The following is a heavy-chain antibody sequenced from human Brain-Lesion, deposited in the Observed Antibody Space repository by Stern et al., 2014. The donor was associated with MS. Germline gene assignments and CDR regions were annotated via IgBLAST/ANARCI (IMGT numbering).Heavy chain of an antibody. CDR2: VNNDGRRT. D-gene: IGHD3-10*01. V-gene: IGHV3-74*02. Sequence: VQLVESGGGLVQPGGSRRLSCAASGFTFSNHWMHWVRQAPGKGLVWVSRVNNDGRRTSYADSVKGRFTMSRDNAKNTLYLQMNSLRVEDTAIYYCARGEGWFDSWGQGTLVTVSS. CDR1: GFTFSNHW. J-gene: IGHJ5*01. CDR3: ARGEGWFDS.